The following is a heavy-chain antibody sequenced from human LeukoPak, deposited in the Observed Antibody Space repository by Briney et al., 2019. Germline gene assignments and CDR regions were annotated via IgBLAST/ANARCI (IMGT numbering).Heavy chain of an antibody. CDR1: GFTFSSYA. J-gene: IGHJ3*02. V-gene: IGHV3-30-3*01. CDR3: ASQYYYDSSGYHRAFDI. D-gene: IGHD3-22*01. Sequence: GGSLILSCAASGFTFSSYAMHWVRQAPGKGLEWVAVISYDGSNKYYADSVKGRFTISRDNSKNTLYLQMNSLRAEDTAVYYCASQYYYDSSGYHRAFDIWGQGTMVTVSS. CDR2: ISYDGSNK.